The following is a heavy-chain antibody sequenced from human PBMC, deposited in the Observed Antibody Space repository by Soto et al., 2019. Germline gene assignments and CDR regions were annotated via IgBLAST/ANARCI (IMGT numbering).Heavy chain of an antibody. D-gene: IGHD6-19*01. CDR1: GFTFTNYA. V-gene: IGHV3-23*01. J-gene: IGHJ4*02. CDR2: ISGGGTTT. Sequence: EVQLLESGGGLVQPGGSLRLSCAASGFTFTNYALNWVRQAPGKGLEWVSSISGGGTTTHYADFVQGRFTISRDNSRHTLFLQMNSLRAEDTAVYYCARDHGIAVAGTSFDYWGQGTLVTVSS. CDR3: ARDHGIAVAGTSFDY.